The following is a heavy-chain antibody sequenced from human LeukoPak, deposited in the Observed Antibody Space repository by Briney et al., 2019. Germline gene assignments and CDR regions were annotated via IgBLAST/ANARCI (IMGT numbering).Heavy chain of an antibody. CDR1: GDSVSRSDSY. CDR2: IYYSGRT. J-gene: IGHJ1*01. CDR3: ARRRYYDGSGYLE. V-gene: IGHV4-39*01. Sequence: SETLSLTCSVSGDSVSRSDSYWDWIRQPPGKGLEWVGTIYYSGRTYYSPSLKSRVTMSVDTSNNQFSLNLRSVTAADTAVYYCARRRYYDGSGYLEWGQGTLLSVSS. D-gene: IGHD3-22*01.